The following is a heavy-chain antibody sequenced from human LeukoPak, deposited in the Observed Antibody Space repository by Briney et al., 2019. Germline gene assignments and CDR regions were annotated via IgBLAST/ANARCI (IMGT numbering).Heavy chain of an antibody. V-gene: IGHV3-30*03. D-gene: IGHD2-8*01. Sequence: GGSLRLSCAASGFTFRNFGMHWVRQAPGKGLEWVAIISNNGNTQVYADSVKGRFTISRDNSKNTLYLQMNSLRAEDTAVYYCASEICTNGVCADFQYWGQGILVTVSS. J-gene: IGHJ4*02. CDR1: GFTFRNFG. CDR3: ASEICTNGVCADFQY. CDR2: ISNNGNTQ.